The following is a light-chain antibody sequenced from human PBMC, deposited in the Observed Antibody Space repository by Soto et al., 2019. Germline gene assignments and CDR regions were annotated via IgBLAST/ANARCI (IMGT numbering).Light chain of an antibody. CDR3: SSYAASNNFYFV. J-gene: IGLJ3*02. Sequence: ALTRPPSASGSPGQSVTISCTRTSRDIGGYNYVSWYQQYPGRAPKLMIYEVTKRPSGVPDRFSGSKSGNTASLTVSGLQAEDEADYYCSSYAASNNFYFVFGGGTKLTVL. CDR2: EVT. CDR1: SRDIGGYNY. V-gene: IGLV2-8*01.